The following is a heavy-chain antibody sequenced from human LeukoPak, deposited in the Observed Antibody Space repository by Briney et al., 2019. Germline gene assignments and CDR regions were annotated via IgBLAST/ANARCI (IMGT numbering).Heavy chain of an antibody. D-gene: IGHD3-22*01. Sequence: GGSLRLSCAASGFTFSRSWMGWVRQAPGKGLEWVANIKQDGTSKYYVDSVMGRFTISRDNAENSVYLQMNSLSAGDTAVYYCAKDPLSYHDSTGYHQSRFDPWGQGTLVTVSS. J-gene: IGHJ5*02. CDR1: GFTFSRSW. CDR3: AKDPLSYHDSTGYHQSRFDP. CDR2: IKQDGTSK. V-gene: IGHV3-7*01.